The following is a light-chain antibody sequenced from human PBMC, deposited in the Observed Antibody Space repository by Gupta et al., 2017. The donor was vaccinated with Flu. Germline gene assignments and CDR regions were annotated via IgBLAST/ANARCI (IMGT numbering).Light chain of an antibody. Sequence: DIQMTQSPSSLSASVGDRVTITCRASQSISTYLNWYQQKPGKAPNLLIFAASSLQSGVPSRFSGSGSGTDFTLTINRLQPEDFATYYCQQSVSTLRSFGQGTKVEIK. V-gene: IGKV1-39*01. CDR3: QQSVSTLRS. J-gene: IGKJ1*01. CDR1: QSISTY. CDR2: AAS.